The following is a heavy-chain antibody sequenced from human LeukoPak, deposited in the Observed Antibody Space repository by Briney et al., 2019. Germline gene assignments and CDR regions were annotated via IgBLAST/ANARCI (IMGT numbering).Heavy chain of an antibody. CDR1: GFTFSSYA. CDR3: AKDRPNYYGSEGHYYKRDGDY. D-gene: IGHD3-10*01. Sequence: GGSLRLSCAASGFTFSSYAMSWVRQAPGKGLEWVSAISGSGGTTYYADSVKGRFTISRANSKNTLYLQMNSLRAEDTAVYYCAKDRPNYYGSEGHYYKRDGDYWGQGTLVTVSS. V-gene: IGHV3-23*01. CDR2: ISGSGGTT. J-gene: IGHJ4*02.